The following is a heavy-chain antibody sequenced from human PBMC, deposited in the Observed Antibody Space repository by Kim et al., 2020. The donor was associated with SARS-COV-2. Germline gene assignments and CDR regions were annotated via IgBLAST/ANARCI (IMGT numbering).Heavy chain of an antibody. CDR2: INHSGST. V-gene: IGHV4-34*01. D-gene: IGHD2-2*01. J-gene: IGHJ6*02. Sequence: SETLSLTCAVYGGSFSGYYWSWIRQPPGKGLEWIGEINHSGSTNYNPSLKSRVTISVDTSKNQFSLKLSSVTAADTAVYYCARAGGDIVVVPAATYYGMDVWGQGTTVTVSS. CDR3: ARAGGDIVVVPAATYYGMDV. CDR1: GGSFSGYY.